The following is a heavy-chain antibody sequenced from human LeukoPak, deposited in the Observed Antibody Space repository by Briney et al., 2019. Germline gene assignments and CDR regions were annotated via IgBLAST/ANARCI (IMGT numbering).Heavy chain of an antibody. D-gene: IGHD1-20*01. CDR1: GFTFTSHW. CDR2: ISDDGKKT. CDR3: AASFRVTGTTNYY. Sequence: GGSLRLSCAESGFTFTSHWMHWVRQAPGKGLVWVSHISDDGKKTNYADSVKGRFTISRDVAKNTLHLQMDSLRVEDTAVYYCAASFRVTGTTNYYWGQGTMVTVSS. J-gene: IGHJ4*02. V-gene: IGHV3-74*01.